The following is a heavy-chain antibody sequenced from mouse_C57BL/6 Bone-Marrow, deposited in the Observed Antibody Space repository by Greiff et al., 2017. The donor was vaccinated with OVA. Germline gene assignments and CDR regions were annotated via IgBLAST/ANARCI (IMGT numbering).Heavy chain of an antibody. V-gene: IGHV1-74*01. CDR1: GYTFTSYW. J-gene: IGHJ2*01. CDR3: AIIYDDYYRGYFDD. CDR2: IHPSDSDT. Sequence: QVQLQQPGAELVKPGASVKASCKASGYTFTSYWMHWVKQRPGQGLEWIGRIHPSDSDTNYNQKLKGKATLTVDKSSSTAYMQISSLTSEDSAVYYCAIIYDDYYRGYFDDWGKGTTLTVSS. D-gene: IGHD2-3*01.